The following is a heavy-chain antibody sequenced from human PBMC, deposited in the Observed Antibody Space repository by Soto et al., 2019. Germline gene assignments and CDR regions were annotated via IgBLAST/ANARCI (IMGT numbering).Heavy chain of an antibody. J-gene: IGHJ4*02. CDR2: IWYDGSNK. D-gene: IGHD4-4*01. V-gene: IGHV3-33*01. Sequence: PGGSLRLSCAASGFTFSSYGMHWVRQAPGKGLEWVAVIWYDGSNKYYADSVKGRFTISRDNSKNTLYLQMNSLRAEDTAVYYCATDANPDSLPSLDYWGQGTLVTVSS. CDR3: ATDANPDSLPSLDY. CDR1: GFTFSSYG.